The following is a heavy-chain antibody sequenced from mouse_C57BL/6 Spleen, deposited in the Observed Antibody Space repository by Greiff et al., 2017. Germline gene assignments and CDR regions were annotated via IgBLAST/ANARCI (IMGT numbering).Heavy chain of an antibody. CDR3: AREGVLHGSSYVDY. Sequence: VQLQQSGPELVKPGASVKISCKASGYAFSSSWMNWVKQRPGKGLEWIGRLYPGDGDTNYNGKFKGKATLTADKSSSTDYMQLSSLTSEDSAVYFGAREGVLHGSSYVDYWGQGTTLTVSS. D-gene: IGHD1-1*01. V-gene: IGHV1-82*01. CDR2: LYPGDGDT. J-gene: IGHJ2*01. CDR1: GYAFSSSW.